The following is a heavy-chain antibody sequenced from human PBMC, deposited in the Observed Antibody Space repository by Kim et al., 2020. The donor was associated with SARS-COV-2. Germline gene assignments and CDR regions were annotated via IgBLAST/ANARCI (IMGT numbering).Heavy chain of an antibody. CDR3: ARHPNYYDSSGYFPN. Sequence: PALKRRVTISVDTSKNQFSLKLSSVTAADTAVYYCARHPNYYDSSGYFPNWGQGTLVTVSS. V-gene: IGHV4-39*01. J-gene: IGHJ4*02. D-gene: IGHD3-22*01.